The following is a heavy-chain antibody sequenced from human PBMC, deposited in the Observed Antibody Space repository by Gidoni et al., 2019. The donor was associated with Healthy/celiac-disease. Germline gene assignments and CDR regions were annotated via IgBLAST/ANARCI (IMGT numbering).Heavy chain of an antibody. CDR2: IIPILGIA. V-gene: IGHV1-69*08. Sequence: QVQLVQSGAEVKKPGSSVKVSCKASGGPFSSYTISWVRQAPGQGLEWMGRIIPILGIANYAQKFQGRVTITADKSTSTAYMELSSLRSEDTAVYYCARDPDDYGDYDDYWGQGTLVTVSS. CDR3: ARDPDDYGDYDDY. J-gene: IGHJ4*02. D-gene: IGHD4-17*01. CDR1: GGPFSSYT.